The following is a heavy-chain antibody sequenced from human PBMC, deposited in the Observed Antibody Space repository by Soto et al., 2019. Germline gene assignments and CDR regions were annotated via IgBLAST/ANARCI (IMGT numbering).Heavy chain of an antibody. J-gene: IGHJ4*02. CDR2: INAGNGNT. D-gene: IGHD3-22*01. CDR3: ARVSSDSSGDYFDY. Sequence: QVQLVQSGAEVKKPGASVKVSCKASGYTFTSYAMHWVRQAPGQRLEWMGWINAGNGNTKYSQKFQGRVTITRDTSASTAYMELSSMRSEDTAVYYCARVSSDSSGDYFDYGGQGALVTVSS. CDR1: GYTFTSYA. V-gene: IGHV1-3*01.